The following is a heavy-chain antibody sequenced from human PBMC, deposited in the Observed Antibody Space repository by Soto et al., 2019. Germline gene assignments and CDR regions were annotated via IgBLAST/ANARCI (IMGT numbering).Heavy chain of an antibody. CDR3: VALEDVSPTRWFYP. CDR2: ICHDGTT. CDR1: GGSISSSDW. J-gene: IGHJ5*02. V-gene: IGHV4-4*02. Sequence: QVQLQESGPGVVKPSGTLSLTCAVSGGSISSSDWWIWVRQPPGKGLEWIGDICHDGTTHYHPTLKSRVLISRDKAKTQCSLRLSSVTAADTAVYYCVALEDVSPTRWFYPWGQGTLVTVSS. D-gene: IGHD3-3*01.